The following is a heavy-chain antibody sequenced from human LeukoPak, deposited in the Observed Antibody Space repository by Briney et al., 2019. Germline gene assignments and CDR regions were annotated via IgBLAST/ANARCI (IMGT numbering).Heavy chain of an antibody. J-gene: IGHJ5*02. CDR3: ARQGIYSSSSDWFDP. V-gene: IGHV1-18*01. Sequence: ASVKVSCKASGYTFTSYGIGWVRQAPGQGLEWMGWISAYNGNTNYAQNLQGRVTMTTDTSTTTAYMELRSLRSDDTALYYCARQGIYSSSSDWFDPWGQGTLVTVSS. CDR2: ISAYNGNT. CDR1: GYTFTSYG. D-gene: IGHD6-6*01.